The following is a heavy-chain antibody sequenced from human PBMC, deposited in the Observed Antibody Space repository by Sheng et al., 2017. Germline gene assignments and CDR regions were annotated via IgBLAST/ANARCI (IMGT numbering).Heavy chain of an antibody. CDR3: ARRDFARLVGWDAFDI. Sequence: QVQLQESGPGLVKPSETLSLTCTVSGGSVSSGSYYWSWIRQPPGKGLEWIGYIYYSGSTNYNPSLKSRVTISVDTSKNQFSLKLSSVTAADTAVYYCARRDFARLVGWDAFDIWGQGTMVTVSS. D-gene: IGHD6-19*01. J-gene: IGHJ3*02. CDR1: GGSVSSGSYY. CDR2: IYYSGST. V-gene: IGHV4-61*01.